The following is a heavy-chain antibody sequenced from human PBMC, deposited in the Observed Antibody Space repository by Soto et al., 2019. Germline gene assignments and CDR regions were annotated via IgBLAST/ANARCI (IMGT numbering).Heavy chain of an antibody. Sequence: QVQLVQSGAEVKKPGSSVKVSCKASGGTFSSYAISWVRQAPGQGLEWMGGIIPIFGTANYAQKFQGRVTITADESTSAADMELSSLGSEDTAVYYCARDMGVAATGPNWFDPWGQGTLVTVSS. J-gene: IGHJ5*02. CDR3: ARDMGVAATGPNWFDP. D-gene: IGHD2-15*01. V-gene: IGHV1-69*01. CDR1: GGTFSSYA. CDR2: IIPIFGTA.